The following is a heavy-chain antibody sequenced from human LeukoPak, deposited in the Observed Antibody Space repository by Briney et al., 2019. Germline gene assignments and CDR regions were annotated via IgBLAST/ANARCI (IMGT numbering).Heavy chain of an antibody. CDR1: GGSFSGYY. D-gene: IGHD6-19*01. Sequence: SETLSLTCAVYGGSFSGYYWSWIRQPPGKGLEWIGEINHSGSTNYNPSLKSRVTISVDTSKNQFSLKLSSVTAVDTAVYYCAREIIRFSSGWFDYWDQGTLVTVSS. CDR3: AREIIRFSSGWFDY. CDR2: INHSGST. V-gene: IGHV4-34*01. J-gene: IGHJ4*02.